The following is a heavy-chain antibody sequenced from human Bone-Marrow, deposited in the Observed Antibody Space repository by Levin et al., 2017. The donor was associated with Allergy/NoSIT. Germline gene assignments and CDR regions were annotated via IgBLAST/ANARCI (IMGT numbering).Heavy chain of an antibody. J-gene: IGHJ5*02. CDR3: AREHYGSGSYGWFDP. V-gene: IGHV4-59*01. CDR2: IYYIGTT. CDR1: GSSITSFY. D-gene: IGHD3-10*01. Sequence: SETLSLTCNVSGSSITSFYWSWIRQPPGKGLEWIGHIYYIGTTDYNPSLKSRVTMSVDTSNNQFSLKLTSVTAADTAIYYCAREHYGSGSYGWFDPWGQGTLVTVSS.